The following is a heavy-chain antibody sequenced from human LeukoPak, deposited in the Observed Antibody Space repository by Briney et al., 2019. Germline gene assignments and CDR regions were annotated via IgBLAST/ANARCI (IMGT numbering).Heavy chain of an antibody. J-gene: IGHJ4*02. Sequence: GGSLTLTCAASGSTFSSYWMSWVRQAPGMGLEWVANIKQDGSEKYYVDSVKGRFTISRDNAKNSLYLQMNSLRAEGTAVYYCARGLYSSSWSVDYWGQGTLVTVSS. V-gene: IGHV3-7*01. CDR1: GSTFSSYW. CDR2: IKQDGSEK. CDR3: ARGLYSSSWSVDY. D-gene: IGHD6-13*01.